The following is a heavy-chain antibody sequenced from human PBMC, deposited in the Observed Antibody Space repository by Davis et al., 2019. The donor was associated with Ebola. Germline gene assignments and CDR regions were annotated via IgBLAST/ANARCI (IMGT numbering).Heavy chain of an antibody. CDR2: IYPGDSDT. V-gene: IGHV5-51*01. J-gene: IGHJ3*02. D-gene: IGHD2-15*01. Sequence: GESLKISCKGSGYSFTSYWIGWVRQMPGKGLEWMGIIYPGDSDTRYSPSFQDQVTISADKSISTAYLQWSSLKASDTAMYYCARRVVTATLAFDIWGQGTMVTVSS. CDR1: GYSFTSYW. CDR3: ARRVVTATLAFDI.